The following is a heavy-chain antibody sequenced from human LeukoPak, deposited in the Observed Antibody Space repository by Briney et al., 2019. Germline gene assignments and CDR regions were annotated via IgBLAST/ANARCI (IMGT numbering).Heavy chain of an antibody. J-gene: IGHJ4*02. Sequence: SETLSLTCTVSGDSSSNNIYYWGWIRQPPGKGLEWIGSIDYSGSTYYNPSLKSRATISIDTSKNQFSLKVRSVTAADTAVYCCAREYTLYRSGWFLDYWGQGTVVTVSS. D-gene: IGHD6-19*01. V-gene: IGHV4-39*07. CDR1: GDSSSNNIYY. CDR2: IDYSGST. CDR3: AREYTLYRSGWFLDY.